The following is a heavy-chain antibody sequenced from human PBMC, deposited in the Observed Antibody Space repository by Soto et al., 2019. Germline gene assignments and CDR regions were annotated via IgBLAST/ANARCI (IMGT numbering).Heavy chain of an antibody. CDR1: VFTFSTYA. J-gene: IGHJ4*02. CDR3: ARGSTDSYPGSRIFDF. CDR2: ISGSGGST. V-gene: IGHV3-23*01. D-gene: IGHD3-10*01. Sequence: GPLRLYCAASVFTFSTYAMSWVRQAPGKGLEWVPAISGSGGSTYYADSVKGRFTISRDNSKKTLYLQMNSLRVEDSALYYCARGSTDSYPGSRIFDFWGRGTLVTVSS.